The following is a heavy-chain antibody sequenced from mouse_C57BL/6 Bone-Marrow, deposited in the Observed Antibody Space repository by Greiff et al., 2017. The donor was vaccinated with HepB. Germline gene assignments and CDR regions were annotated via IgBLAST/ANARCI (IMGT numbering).Heavy chain of an antibody. CDR1: GFTFSSYA. Sequence: EVQRVESGEGLVKPGGSLKLSCAASGFTFSSYAMSWVRQTPEKRLEWVAYISSGGDYIYYADTVKGRFTISRDNARNTLYLQMSSLKSEDTAMYYCTRDQRYYYGSSRHWCFDVWGTGTTVTVSS. CDR3: TRDQRYYYGSSRHWCFDV. D-gene: IGHD1-1*01. V-gene: IGHV5-9-1*02. J-gene: IGHJ1*03. CDR2: ISSGGDYI.